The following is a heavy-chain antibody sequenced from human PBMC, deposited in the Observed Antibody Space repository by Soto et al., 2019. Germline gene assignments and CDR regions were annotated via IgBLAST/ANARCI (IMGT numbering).Heavy chain of an antibody. CDR2: ISAYNSNT. J-gene: IGHJ6*03. CDR3: AREGWPEAYYYYYYMDV. Sequence: ASVKVSCKASGYTFTSYGISWVRQAPGQGLEWMGWISAYNSNTNYAQKLQGRVTMTTGTSTSTAYMELRSLRSDDTAVYYCAREGWPEAYYYYYYMDVWGKGTTVTVSS. D-gene: IGHD2-15*01. V-gene: IGHV1-18*01. CDR1: GYTFTSYG.